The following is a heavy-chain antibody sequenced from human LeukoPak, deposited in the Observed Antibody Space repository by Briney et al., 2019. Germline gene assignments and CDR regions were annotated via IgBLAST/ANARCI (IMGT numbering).Heavy chain of an antibody. J-gene: IGHJ3*02. Sequence: PSETLSLTCAVYGGSFSGYYWSWIRQPPGKGLEWIGEIYHSGSTNYNPSLKSRVTISVDKSKNQFSLKMSSVTAADTAVYFCARRIGALDIWGQGTMVTVSS. CDR3: ARRIGALDI. V-gene: IGHV4-34*01. CDR2: IYHSGST. CDR1: GGSFSGYY. D-gene: IGHD2-21*01.